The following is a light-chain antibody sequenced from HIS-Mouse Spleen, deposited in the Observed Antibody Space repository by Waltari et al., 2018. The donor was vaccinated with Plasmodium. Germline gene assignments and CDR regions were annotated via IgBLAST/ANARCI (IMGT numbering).Light chain of an antibody. V-gene: IGLV2-14*03. CDR1: SSDVGGYHY. CDR2: DVS. Sequence: QSALTQPASVSGSPGQSITISCTGTSSDVGGYHYVSWYQQHPGKAPKLMIYDVSNRPSGVSNLFSGSKSGNTASLTISGLQAEDEADYYCSSYTSSSTLVFGGGTKLTVL. CDR3: SSYTSSSTLV. J-gene: IGLJ2*01.